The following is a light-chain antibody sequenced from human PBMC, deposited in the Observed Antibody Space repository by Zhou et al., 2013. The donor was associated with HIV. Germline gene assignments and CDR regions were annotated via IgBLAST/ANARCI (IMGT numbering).Light chain of an antibody. J-gene: IGKJ3*01. CDR3: QQHNNWPPLT. Sequence: EIVLTQSPATLSLSPGERATLSCRASQSVSNYLAWYQQKPGQAPRLLIYDASNRATGIPARFSGSGSGTDFTLTISNLEPEDFAVYYCQQHNNWPPLTFGPGTIVNI. CDR1: QSVSNY. V-gene: IGKV3-11*01. CDR2: DAS.